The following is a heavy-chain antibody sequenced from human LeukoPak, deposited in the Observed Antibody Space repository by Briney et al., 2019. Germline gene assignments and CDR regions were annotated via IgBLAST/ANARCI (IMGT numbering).Heavy chain of an antibody. CDR2: ITGSGGNT. D-gene: IGHD5-18*01. CDR3: AKDGGYSYGYDY. J-gene: IGHJ4*02. Sequence: GGSLRLSCAASGFTFSSYAMSWVRQAPGKGLEWVSAITGSGGNTYYADSVKGRFTISRDNFRNTLYLQMSSLRAEDTAVYYCAKDGGYSYGYDYWGQGTLVTVSS. V-gene: IGHV3-23*01. CDR1: GFTFSSYA.